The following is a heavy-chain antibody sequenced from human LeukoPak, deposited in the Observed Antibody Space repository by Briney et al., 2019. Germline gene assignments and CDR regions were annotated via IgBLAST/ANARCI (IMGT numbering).Heavy chain of an antibody. Sequence: ASVKVSCKASGYTFTSYYMNWVRQAPGQGLEWMGIINPSGGSTSYAQKFQGGVTMTRDTSTSTVYMELSSLRSEDTAVYYCARDPALPVDTAMVLDYWGQGTLVTVSS. CDR1: GYTFTSYY. D-gene: IGHD5-18*01. J-gene: IGHJ4*02. V-gene: IGHV1-46*01. CDR2: INPSGGST. CDR3: ARDPALPVDTAMVLDY.